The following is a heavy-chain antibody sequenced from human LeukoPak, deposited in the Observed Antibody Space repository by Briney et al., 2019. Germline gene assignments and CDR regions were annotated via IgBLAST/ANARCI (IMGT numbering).Heavy chain of an antibody. CDR1: GFTFSSYS. Sequence: PGGSLRLSCAASGFTFSSYSMNWVRQAPGKGLEWVSYISSSSSTIYYADSVKGRFTISGDNAKNSLYLQMNSLRAEDTAVYYCARLLTGYYKGPFDIWGQGTMVTVSS. CDR2: ISSSSSTI. D-gene: IGHD3-9*01. V-gene: IGHV3-48*01. J-gene: IGHJ3*02. CDR3: ARLLTGYYKGPFDI.